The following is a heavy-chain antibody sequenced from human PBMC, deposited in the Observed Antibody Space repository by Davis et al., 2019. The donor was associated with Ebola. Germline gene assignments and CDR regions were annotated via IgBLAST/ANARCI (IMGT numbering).Heavy chain of an antibody. CDR3: ARVQVVVVAATHFGMDV. V-gene: IGHV1-18*01. D-gene: IGHD2-15*01. CDR1: GYSFTDDG. CDR2: ISAHNGNT. J-gene: IGHJ6*02. Sequence: ASVKVSCKASGYSFTDDGISWVRQAPGQGLEWMGWISAHNGNTNYAQKLQGRVTMTTDTSTSTAYMELRSLRSDDTAVYYCARVQVVVVAATHFGMDVWGQGTTVTVSS.